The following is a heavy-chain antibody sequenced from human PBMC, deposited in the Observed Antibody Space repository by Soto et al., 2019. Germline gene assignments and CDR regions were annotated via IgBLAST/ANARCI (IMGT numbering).Heavy chain of an antibody. D-gene: IGHD2-2*01. J-gene: IGHJ3*02. Sequence: GASVKVSCKASGGTFSSYTISWVRQAPGQGLEWMGIINPSGGSTSYAQKFQGRVTMTRDTSTSTVYMELSSLRSEDTAVYYCARGVGCSSTSCHPLRAFDIWGQGTMVTVSS. CDR1: GGTFSSYT. V-gene: IGHV1-46*03. CDR2: INPSGGST. CDR3: ARGVGCSSTSCHPLRAFDI.